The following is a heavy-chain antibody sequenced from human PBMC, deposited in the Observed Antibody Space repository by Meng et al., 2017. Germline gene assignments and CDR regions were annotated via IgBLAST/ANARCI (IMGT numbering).Heavy chain of an antibody. V-gene: IGHV1-2*06. Sequence: QVPLVPSGAEVTTPGASLKVSCKASGYPFTGYYSHWVRQAPGQGLEWMGRINPNSGGTNYAQKFQGRVTMTRDTSISPAYMELSRLRSDDTAVYYCARFGGIVATISAFDYWGQGTLVTVSS. J-gene: IGHJ4*02. D-gene: IGHD5-12*01. CDR2: INPNSGGT. CDR3: ARFGGIVATISAFDY. CDR1: GYPFTGYY.